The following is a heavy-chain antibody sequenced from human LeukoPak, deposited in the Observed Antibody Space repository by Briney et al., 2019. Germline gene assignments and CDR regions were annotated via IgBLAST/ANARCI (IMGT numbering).Heavy chain of an antibody. CDR1: GGSIIGRW. CDR3: ARRNTADASIDF. CDR2: IFYNGAI. D-gene: IGHD2/OR15-2a*01. Sequence: SETLSLTCTVSGGSIIGRWWSWVRQPPGKGLEWIGDIFYNGAINDNSPLKGRLTMSLDTSKNQFSPKLSSVTAADTAMYYCARRNTADASIDFWGQGTLVIASS. V-gene: IGHV4-59*08. J-gene: IGHJ4*02.